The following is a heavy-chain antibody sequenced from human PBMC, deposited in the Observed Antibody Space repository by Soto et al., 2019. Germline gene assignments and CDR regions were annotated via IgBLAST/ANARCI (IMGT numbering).Heavy chain of an antibody. CDR1: GFNFEEYG. D-gene: IGHD6-19*01. CDR2: SNWDGDDT. CDR3: ARGDIAVAVSSDY. J-gene: IGHJ4*02. Sequence: EVHLVESGGRMVRPGESLRLSCAASGFNFEEYGMTWVRQAPGKGLEWVAGSNWDGDDTGYADSVQGRFTISRDNATKFLYLQMNSLRVEDTALYYCARGDIAVAVSSDYWGQGTLVTVSS. V-gene: IGHV3-20*04.